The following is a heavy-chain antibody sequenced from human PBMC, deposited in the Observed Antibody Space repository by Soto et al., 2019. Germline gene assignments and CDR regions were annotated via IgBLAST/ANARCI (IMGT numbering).Heavy chain of an antibody. D-gene: IGHD3-9*01. J-gene: IGHJ4*02. CDR2: ISSSSSTI. Sequence: GGSLRLSCAASGFTFSSYSMNWVRQAPGKGLEWVSYISSSSSTIYYADSVKGRFTISRDNAKNSLYLQMNSLRAEDTAVYYCARDTYGLHYDILTGYLVDYWGQGTLVTVSS. CDR1: GFTFSSYS. V-gene: IGHV3-48*01. CDR3: ARDTYGLHYDILTGYLVDY.